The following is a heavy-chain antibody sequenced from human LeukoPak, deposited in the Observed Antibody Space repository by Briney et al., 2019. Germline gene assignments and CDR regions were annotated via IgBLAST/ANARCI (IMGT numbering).Heavy chain of an antibody. CDR3: AKWDLGYCSSTSCSTFDY. V-gene: IGHV3-23*01. CDR2: ISGSGGST. CDR1: GFTFSSYA. Sequence: PGGSLGLSCAASGFTFSSYAMSWVRQAPGKGLEWVSAISGSGGSTYYADSVKGRFTISRHNSKNTLYLQMNSLRAEDTAVYYCAKWDLGYCSSTSCSTFDYWGQGTLVTVSS. D-gene: IGHD2-2*02. J-gene: IGHJ4*02.